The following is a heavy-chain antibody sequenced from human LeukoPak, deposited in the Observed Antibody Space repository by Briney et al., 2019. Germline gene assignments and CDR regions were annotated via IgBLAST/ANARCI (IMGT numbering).Heavy chain of an antibody. V-gene: IGHV3-33*01. CDR2: IWYDGSNK. J-gene: IGHJ4*02. D-gene: IGHD3-10*01. CDR1: GFTFSNYG. Sequence: PGGSLRLSCAASGFTFSNYGMHCVRQAPGKGLQWVAVIWYDGSNKYYAESVKGRFTISRDNSKNTLYLQMNSLRAEDTAVYYCARDHFTMVRGAEFDYWGQGTLVTVSS. CDR3: ARDHFTMVRGAEFDY.